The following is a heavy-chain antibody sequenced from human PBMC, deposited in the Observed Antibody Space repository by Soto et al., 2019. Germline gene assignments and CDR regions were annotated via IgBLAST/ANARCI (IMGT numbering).Heavy chain of an antibody. D-gene: IGHD6-13*01. CDR3: ARGAASVAAAGNYYYYGMDV. CDR1: GGSVSSGSYY. J-gene: IGHJ6*02. CDR2: IYYSGST. V-gene: IGHV4-61*01. Sequence: PSETLSLTCTVSGGSVSSGSYYWSWIRQPPGKGLEWIGYIYYSGSTNYNPSLKSRVTISVDTSKNQFSLKLSSVTAADTAVYYCARGAASVAAAGNYYYYGMDVWGQGTTVTVSS.